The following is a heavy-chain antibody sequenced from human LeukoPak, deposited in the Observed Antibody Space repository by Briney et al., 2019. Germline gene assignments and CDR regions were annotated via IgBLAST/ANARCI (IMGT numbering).Heavy chain of an antibody. V-gene: IGHV4-34*01. J-gene: IGHJ4*02. CDR2: INHSGST. CDR1: GGSFSGYY. Sequence: SETLSLTCAVYGGSFSGYYWSWIRQPPGKGLEWIGEINHSGSTSYNPSLKSRVTISVDTSKNQFSLKLSSVTAADTAVYYCARGLDVVAVAGLYYFDYWGQGTLVTVSS. D-gene: IGHD6-19*01. CDR3: ARGLDVVAVAGLYYFDY.